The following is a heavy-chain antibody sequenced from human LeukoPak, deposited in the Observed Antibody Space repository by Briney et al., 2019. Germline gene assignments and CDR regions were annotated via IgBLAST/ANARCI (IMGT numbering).Heavy chain of an antibody. CDR2: INPNSGGT. CDR1: GYTFTSYD. Sequence: ASVKVSCKASGYTFTSYDINWVRQATGQGLEWMGRINPNSGGTNYAQKFQGRVTMTRDTSISTAYMELSRLRSDDTAVYYCARDIRRLYYDSSGYEDYWGQGTLVTVSS. D-gene: IGHD3-22*01. V-gene: IGHV1-2*06. CDR3: ARDIRRLYYDSSGYEDY. J-gene: IGHJ4*02.